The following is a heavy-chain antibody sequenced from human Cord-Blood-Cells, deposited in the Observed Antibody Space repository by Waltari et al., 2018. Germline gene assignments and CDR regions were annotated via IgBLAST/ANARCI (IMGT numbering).Heavy chain of an antibody. V-gene: IGHV4-61*01. J-gene: IGHJ4*02. CDR2: IYYSGST. CDR1: GGSVSSGSYY. D-gene: IGHD3-3*01. Sequence: QVQLQESGPGLVKPSETLSLTCTVSGGSVSSGSYYWSWIRQPPGKGLEWIGYIYYSGSTNHHPSLKSLVTISVDTSKNQFSLKLSSVTAADTAVYYCARYYDFWSGYYYFDYWGQGTLVTVSS. CDR3: ARYYDFWSGYYYFDY.